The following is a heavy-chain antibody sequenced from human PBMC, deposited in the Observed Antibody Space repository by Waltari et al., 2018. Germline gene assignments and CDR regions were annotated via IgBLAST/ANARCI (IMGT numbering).Heavy chain of an antibody. CDR1: GYSLTKVS. CDR3: AIALSGIPVDLDFQH. CDR2: WNPEDGET. D-gene: IGHD3-3*01. V-gene: IGHV1-24*01. J-gene: IGHJ1*01. Sequence: QVHLIQSGAEVKKPGASVRVSCKVSGYSLTKVSMHWVRQAPGKGLECMGSWNPEDGETIYAQNFQGRVTLTDDSSAETAYMELSSLRSEDTAVYYCAIALSGIPVDLDFQHWGQGALVVVSS.